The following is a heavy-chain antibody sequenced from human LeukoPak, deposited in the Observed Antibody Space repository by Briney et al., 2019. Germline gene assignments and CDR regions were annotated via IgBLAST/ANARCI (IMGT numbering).Heavy chain of an antibody. V-gene: IGHV4-59*08. D-gene: IGHD6-19*01. CDR1: GGSISSYY. J-gene: IGHJ4*02. CDR2: IYYSGST. CDR3: ARVSVAVAGGFDY. Sequence: KPSETLSLTCTVSGGSISSYYWSWIRQPSGKGLEWIGYIYYSGSTNYNPSLKSRVTISVDTSKNQFSLKLSSVTAADTAVYYCARVSVAVAGGFDYWGQGTLVTVSS.